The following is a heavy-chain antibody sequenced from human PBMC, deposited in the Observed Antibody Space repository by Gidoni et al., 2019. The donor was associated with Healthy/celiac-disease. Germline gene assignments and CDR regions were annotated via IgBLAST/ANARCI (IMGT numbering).Heavy chain of an antibody. D-gene: IGHD6-6*01. CDR1: GYTFTSYA. V-gene: IGHV1-3*01. J-gene: IGHJ3*02. CDR2: INAGNGNT. CDR3: ARALSIAARDAFDI. Sequence: QVQLVQSGAAVKKPGASVKVYCKASGYTFTSYAMHWVRQAPGQRLEWMGWINAGNGNTKYSQKFQGRVTITRDTSASTAYMELSSLRSEDTAVYYCARALSIAARDAFDIWGQGTMVTVSS.